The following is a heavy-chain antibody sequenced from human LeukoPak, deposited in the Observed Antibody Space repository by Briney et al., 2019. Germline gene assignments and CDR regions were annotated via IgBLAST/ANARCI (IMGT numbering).Heavy chain of an antibody. Sequence: PSGTLSLTCAVSGGPISSSNWWSWVRQPPGKGLEWIGEIYHSGSTNYNPSLKSRVTISVDKSKNQFSLKLSSVTAADTAVYYCARDPQIAAKYYYYYGMDVWGQGTTVTVSS. CDR2: IYHSGST. V-gene: IGHV4-4*02. CDR1: GGPISSSNW. CDR3: ARDPQIAAKYYYYYGMDV. J-gene: IGHJ6*02. D-gene: IGHD6-13*01.